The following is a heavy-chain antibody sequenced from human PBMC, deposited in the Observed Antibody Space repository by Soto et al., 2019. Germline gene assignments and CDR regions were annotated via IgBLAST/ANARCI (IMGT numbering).Heavy chain of an antibody. CDR1: GYIFTSYW. CDR2: IYPGDSDT. CDR3: ARRAVPAATYNWFDP. D-gene: IGHD2-2*01. V-gene: IGHV5-51*01. J-gene: IGHJ5*02. Sequence: PGESLKISCNGSGYIFTSYWIGWVRQMPGKGLEWMGIIYPGDSDTRYSPSFQGQVTISADKSISTAYLQWSSLKASDTAMYYCARRAVPAATYNWFDPWGQGTLVTVSS.